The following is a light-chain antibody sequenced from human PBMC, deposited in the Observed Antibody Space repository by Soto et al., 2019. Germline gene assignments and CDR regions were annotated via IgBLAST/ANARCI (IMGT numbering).Light chain of an antibody. Sequence: EVVVTQSPVTLALSPGERATLSCRPSQSFDISVAWYQQKPGQDPRLLIYDESKRAPAIPARFSGSGSGTDFTLTISSLEPEDFAVYYCQQRKYWPPLTFGGGTKVEIK. CDR3: QQRKYWPPLT. CDR2: DES. CDR1: QSFDIS. J-gene: IGKJ4*01. V-gene: IGKV3-11*01.